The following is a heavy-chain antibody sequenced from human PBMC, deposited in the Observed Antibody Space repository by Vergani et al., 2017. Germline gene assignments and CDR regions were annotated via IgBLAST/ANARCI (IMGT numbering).Heavy chain of an antibody. Sequence: QVQLVQSGAEVKKPGASVKVSCKASGYTFTSYAMHWVRQAPGQRLEWMGWINPILGIANSAHKFQGGVTIPADKSTSTAYMELSSLRAEDTAVYYCAGEGAGSSWGSWGQGTLVTVSS. D-gene: IGHD6-13*01. CDR3: AGEGAGSSWGS. CDR1: GYTFTSYA. CDR2: INPILGIA. J-gene: IGHJ4*02. V-gene: IGHV1-69*10.